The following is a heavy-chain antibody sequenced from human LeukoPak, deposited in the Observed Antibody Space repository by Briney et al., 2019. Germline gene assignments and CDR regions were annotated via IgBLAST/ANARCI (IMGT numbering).Heavy chain of an antibody. J-gene: IGHJ4*02. Sequence: GGSLRLSCAASGFTSSNHGMHWVRQAPGKGLEWVAFIRYDGSNKYYADSVKGRFTISRDNSKNTLYLQMNSLRAEDTAVYYCANAGMVATGVDYWGQGTLVTVSS. CDR1: GFTSSNHG. CDR2: IRYDGSNK. V-gene: IGHV3-30*02. CDR3: ANAGMVATGVDY. D-gene: IGHD5-12*01.